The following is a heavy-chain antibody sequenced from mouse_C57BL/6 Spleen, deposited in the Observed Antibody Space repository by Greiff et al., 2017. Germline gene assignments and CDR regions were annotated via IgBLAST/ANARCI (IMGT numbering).Heavy chain of an antibody. V-gene: IGHV1-82*01. CDR3: ARSTTVVGGFDY. Sequence: QVQLQQSGPELVKPGASVKISCKASGYAFSSSWMNWVKQRPGKGLEWIGRIYPGDGDTNYNGKFKGKATLTADKSSSTAYMQLSSLTSEDSAVYFWARSTTVVGGFDYWGQGTTLTVSS. J-gene: IGHJ2*01. CDR2: IYPGDGDT. CDR1: GYAFSSSW. D-gene: IGHD1-1*01.